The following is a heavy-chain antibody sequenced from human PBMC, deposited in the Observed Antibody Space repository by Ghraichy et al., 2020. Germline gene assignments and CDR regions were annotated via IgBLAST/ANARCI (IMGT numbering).Heavy chain of an antibody. Sequence: GGSLRLSCAASGFTFNNYWMHWVRQAPGQGLLWVSRINRDRSTTTYPDSVEGRFTISRDNAKNTLFLDMSSLRAEDTAVYYCAMSRDYADAFHIWGQGTRVTVSS. CDR3: AMSRDYADAFHI. J-gene: IGHJ3*02. V-gene: IGHV3-74*01. CDR1: GFTFNNYW. CDR2: INRDRSTT. D-gene: IGHD3-16*01.